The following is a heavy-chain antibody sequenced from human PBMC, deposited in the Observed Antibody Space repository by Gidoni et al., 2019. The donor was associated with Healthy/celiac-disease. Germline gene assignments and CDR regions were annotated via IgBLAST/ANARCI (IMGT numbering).Heavy chain of an antibody. V-gene: IGHV4-34*01. CDR1: GGSFSGYY. Sequence: QVQLQQWGAGLLKPSDTLSLTCAVYGGSFSGYYWTWIRQPPGKGLEWIGEINHSGSTNYNPSLKSRVTISVDTSKNQFSLKLSSVTAADTAVYYCAIGLIDFWSGYTPYEGTTSNYYGMDVWGQGTTVTVSS. J-gene: IGHJ6*02. CDR3: AIGLIDFWSGYTPYEGTTSNYYGMDV. CDR2: INHSGST. D-gene: IGHD3-3*01.